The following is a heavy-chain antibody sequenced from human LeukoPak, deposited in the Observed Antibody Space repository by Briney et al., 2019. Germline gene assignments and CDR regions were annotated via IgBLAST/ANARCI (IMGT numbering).Heavy chain of an antibody. J-gene: IGHJ4*02. CDR3: ARTSGYDLKASWDY. CDR1: GFTFSSYE. D-gene: IGHD5-12*01. CDR2: ISSSGSTI. V-gene: IGHV3-48*03. Sequence: PGGSLRLSCAASGFTFSSYEMNWVRQAPGKGLEWVSYISSSGSTIYYADSVKGRFTISRDNAKNSLYLQMNSLRAEDTAVYYCARTSGYDLKASWDYWGRGTLVTVSS.